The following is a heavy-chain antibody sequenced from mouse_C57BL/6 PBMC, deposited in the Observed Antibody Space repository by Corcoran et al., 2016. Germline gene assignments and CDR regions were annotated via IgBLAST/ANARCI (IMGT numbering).Heavy chain of an antibody. J-gene: IGHJ3*01. CDR2: INPNNGGT. CDR1: GYTFTDYY. V-gene: IGHV1-26*01. D-gene: IGHD2-3*01. CDR3: ERRWLLQFAY. Sequence: EVQLQQSGPELVKPGASVKISCKASGYTFTDYYMNWVKQSHGKSLEWIGDINPNNGGTSYNQKFKGKATLTVDKSSSTAYMEIRSLTSEDSAVDYCERRWLLQFAYCGQGTLVTVSA.